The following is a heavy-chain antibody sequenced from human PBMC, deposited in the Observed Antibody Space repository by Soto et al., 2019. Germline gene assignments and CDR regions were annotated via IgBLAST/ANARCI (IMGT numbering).Heavy chain of an antibody. V-gene: IGHV3-7*03. CDR2: IKQDGSEK. J-gene: IGHJ4*02. Sequence: PGGALRLSCPASGFTFSSYWMSWVRPAPGKGLEWVANIKQDGSEKYYVDSVKGRFTISRDNAKNSLYLQMNSLRAEDTAVYYCVRVGVXVVPAAITLQLWSDLDYWGQGTLVTVSS. CDR3: VRVGVXVVPAAITLQLWSDLDY. CDR1: GFTFSSYW. D-gene: IGHD2-2*01.